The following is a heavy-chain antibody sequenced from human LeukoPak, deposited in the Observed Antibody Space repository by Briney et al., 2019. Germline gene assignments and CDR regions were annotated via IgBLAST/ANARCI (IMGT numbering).Heavy chain of an antibody. V-gene: IGHV4-34*01. J-gene: IGHJ4*02. D-gene: IGHD6-13*01. Sequence: PSETLSLTCAVYGGSFSGYYWSWIRQPPGKGLEWIGEINHSGCTNYNPSLKSRVTISVDTSKNQFSLKLSSVTAADTAVYYCARGAPGIAAAGDYFDYWGQGTLVTVSS. CDR3: ARGAPGIAAAGDYFDY. CDR2: INHSGCT. CDR1: GGSFSGYY.